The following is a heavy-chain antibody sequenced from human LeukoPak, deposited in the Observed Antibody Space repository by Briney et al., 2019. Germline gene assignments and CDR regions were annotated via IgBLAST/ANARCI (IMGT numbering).Heavy chain of an antibody. V-gene: IGHV4-31*03. Sequence: SQTLSLTCTVSGGSISSGAYYWSWIRQHPGKGLEWIGYIYYSGSTYYNPSLKSRVTISVDTSKNQFSLKLSSVTAADTAVYYCARLDAVAGTDWGQGTLVTVSS. D-gene: IGHD6-19*01. CDR1: GGSISSGAYY. CDR3: ARLDAVAGTD. CDR2: IYYSGST. J-gene: IGHJ4*02.